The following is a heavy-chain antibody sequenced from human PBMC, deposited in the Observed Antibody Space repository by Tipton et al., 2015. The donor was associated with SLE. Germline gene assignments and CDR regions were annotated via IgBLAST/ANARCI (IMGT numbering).Heavy chain of an antibody. J-gene: IGHJ4*02. D-gene: IGHD5-12*01. V-gene: IGHV4-39*07. CDR1: GGSIRSSNYY. CDR3: ARLISAYDCNFDY. CDR2: ISYSGNT. Sequence: TLSLTCTVSGGSIRSSNYYWGWIRQPPGKGLEWIGSISYSGNTYYNPSLKSRLTISVDTSTNRLSLQLSSVTAADTALYYCARLISAYDCNFDYWGQGTLVTVSS.